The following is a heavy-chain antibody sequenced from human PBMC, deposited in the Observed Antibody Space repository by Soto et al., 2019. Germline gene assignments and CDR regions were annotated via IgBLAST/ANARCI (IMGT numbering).Heavy chain of an antibody. V-gene: IGHV3-21*01. J-gene: IGHJ5*02. CDR1: GFTFSSYS. CDR2: ISSSSSYI. Sequence: GGSLRLSCAAPGFTFSSYSMNWVRQAPGKGLEWVSSISSSSSYIYYADSVKGRFTISRDNAKNSLYLQMNSLRAEDTAVYYCARSPTPNCFDPWGQGTLVTVSS. CDR3: ARSPTPNCFDP.